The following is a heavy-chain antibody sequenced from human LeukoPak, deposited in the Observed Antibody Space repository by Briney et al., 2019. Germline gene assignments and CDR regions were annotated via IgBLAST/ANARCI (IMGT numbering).Heavy chain of an antibody. CDR3: ARPRDGYSGDAFDI. CDR2: INTNSGGT. D-gene: IGHD5-24*01. CDR1: GYTFTGYY. Sequence: GASVKVSCKASGYTFTGYYMHWVRQAPGQGLEWMGRINTNSGGTNYAQKFQGRVTMTRDTSISTAYMELSRLRSDDTAVYYCARPRDGYSGDAFDIWGQGTMVTVSS. J-gene: IGHJ3*02. V-gene: IGHV1-2*06.